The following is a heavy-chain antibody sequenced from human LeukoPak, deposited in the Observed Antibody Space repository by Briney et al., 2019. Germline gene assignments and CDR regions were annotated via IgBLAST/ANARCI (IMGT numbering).Heavy chain of an antibody. Sequence: QVQLQESGPGLVKPSQTLSLTCTVSGGSISSGDYYWSWIRQPPGQGLAWIGYIYYSGSTYYNPSLKSRVTISVDTSKNQFSLKLSSVTAADTAVYYCARARSEETYYFDYWGQGTLVTVSS. D-gene: IGHD5-24*01. CDR2: IYYSGST. J-gene: IGHJ4*02. V-gene: IGHV4-30-4*08. CDR3: ARARSEETYYFDY. CDR1: GGSISSGDYY.